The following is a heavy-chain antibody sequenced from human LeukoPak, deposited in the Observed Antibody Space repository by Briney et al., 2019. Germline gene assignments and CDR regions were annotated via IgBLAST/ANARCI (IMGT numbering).Heavy chain of an antibody. V-gene: IGHV1-24*01. D-gene: IGHD3-10*01. CDR3: ARGPVRGVILGYYMDV. Sequence: ASVKVSCKASGYTLTELSVHWVRQAPGKGLEWMGNFDPKDGDTIYAQRFQGRVTMSEDTSTHTAYMELSSLRSEDTAVYYCARGPVRGVILGYYMDVWGKGTTVTVSS. CDR1: GYTLTELS. J-gene: IGHJ6*03. CDR2: FDPKDGDT.